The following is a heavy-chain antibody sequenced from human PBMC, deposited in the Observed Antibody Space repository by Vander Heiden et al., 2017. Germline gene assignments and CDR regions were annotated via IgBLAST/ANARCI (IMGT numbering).Heavy chain of an antibody. CDR2: INPNSGGT. D-gene: IGHD2-15*01. V-gene: IGHV1-2*02. Sequence: QVQLVQSGAEVQKPGASVKVSCKASGYTFTGYYMHWVRQAPGQGLEWMGWINPNSGGTNYAQKFQGRVTMTRDTSISTAYMELSRLRSDDTAVYYCARDRKNARGSFPYDAFDIWGQGTMVIVFS. CDR3: ARDRKNARGSFPYDAFDI. CDR1: GYTFTGYY. J-gene: IGHJ3*02.